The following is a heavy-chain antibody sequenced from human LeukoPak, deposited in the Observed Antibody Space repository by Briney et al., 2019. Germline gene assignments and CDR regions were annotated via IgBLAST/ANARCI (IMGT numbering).Heavy chain of an antibody. CDR3: ARDGRAWYH. CDR2: IKQDGSEK. Sequence: EGSLRLSCAASGFTFSSYWMSWVRQAPGKGLEWVANIKQDGSEKYYVDSVKGRFTVSRDNAKNSLYLQMNSLRAEDTAVYCCARDGRAWYHWGQGTLVTVSS. D-gene: IGHD1-14*01. V-gene: IGHV3-7*01. CDR1: GFTFSSYW. J-gene: IGHJ5*02.